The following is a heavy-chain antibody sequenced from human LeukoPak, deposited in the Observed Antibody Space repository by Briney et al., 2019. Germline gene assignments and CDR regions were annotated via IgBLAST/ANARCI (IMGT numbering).Heavy chain of an antibody. D-gene: IGHD2-15*01. Sequence: GGSLRLFYAASGFTFNSYAMSWVRQAPGKGLEGVSALSASCGSTNYADTLKGRVTITRDKSKNTVYLEMNSLRAEDTAVYFCAQDGYCSSAHCYTGAIEMRGQGTMVIVSS. J-gene: IGHJ3*01. CDR2: LSASCGST. V-gene: IGHV3-23*01. CDR3: AQDGYCSSAHCYTGAIEM. CDR1: GFTFNSYA.